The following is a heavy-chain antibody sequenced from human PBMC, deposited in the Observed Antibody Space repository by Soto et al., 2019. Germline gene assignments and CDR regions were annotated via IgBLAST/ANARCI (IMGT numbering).Heavy chain of an antibody. CDR2: IYYSGST. D-gene: IGHD3-3*01. CDR1: GGSISSYY. V-gene: IGHV4-59*01. Sequence: PSETLSLTCTVSGGSISSYYWSWIRQPPGKGLEWIGYIYYSGSTNYNPSLKSRVTISVDTSKNQFSLKLSSVTAADTAVYYCAGADYDFWRLHDAFDIWGQGTMVTVSS. J-gene: IGHJ3*02. CDR3: AGADYDFWRLHDAFDI.